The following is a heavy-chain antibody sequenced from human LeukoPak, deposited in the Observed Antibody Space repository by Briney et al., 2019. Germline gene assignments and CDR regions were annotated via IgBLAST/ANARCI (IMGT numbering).Heavy chain of an antibody. J-gene: IGHJ4*02. D-gene: IGHD6-19*01. CDR3: ARHSSAWYMDN. CDR2: VYYSGST. Sequence: ASETLSLTFTVSGGSISTYYWNWIRQPPGKGLEWIGYVYYSGSTNYNPSLNSRVTISLDTSKKQFSLKLSSVTAADTAVYYCARHSSAWYMDNWGQGTLVTVSS. V-gene: IGHV4-59*08. CDR1: GGSISTYY.